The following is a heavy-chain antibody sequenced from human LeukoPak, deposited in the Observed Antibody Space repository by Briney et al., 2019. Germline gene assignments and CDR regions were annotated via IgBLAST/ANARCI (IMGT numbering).Heavy chain of an antibody. D-gene: IGHD3-9*01. J-gene: IGHJ5*02. CDR1: GFTFSNYW. CDR2: IKQDGSEK. V-gene: IGHV3-7*01. Sequence: GGSLRLSCAASGFTFSNYWMSWVRQAPGKGLEWVANIKQDGSEKYYVDSVKGRFTISRDNAKNSLYLQMNSLRAEDTAVYYCAREHIKITYYDILTGYSQPWGQGTLVTVSS. CDR3: AREHIKITYYDILTGYSQP.